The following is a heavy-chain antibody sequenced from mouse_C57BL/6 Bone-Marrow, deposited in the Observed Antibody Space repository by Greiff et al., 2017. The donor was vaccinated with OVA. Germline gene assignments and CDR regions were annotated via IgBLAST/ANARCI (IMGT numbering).Heavy chain of an antibody. J-gene: IGHJ2*01. D-gene: IGHD2-1*01. CDR1: GFNFKDDY. Sequence: EVQLQQSGAELVRPGASVKLSCTASGFNFKDDYMHWVKQRHEQGLEWIGWIDPENGDTEYASKFQGKATITADTSSNTAYLQLSSLTSEDTAVYYCTSYGNFDYWGQGTTLTVSS. CDR3: TSYGNFDY. CDR2: IDPENGDT. V-gene: IGHV14-4*01.